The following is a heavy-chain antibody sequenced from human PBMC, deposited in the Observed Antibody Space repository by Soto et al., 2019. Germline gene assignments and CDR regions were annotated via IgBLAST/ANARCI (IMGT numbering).Heavy chain of an antibody. V-gene: IGHV3-21*04. D-gene: IGHD3-10*01. CDR2: ISSTTNYI. J-gene: IGHJ4*02. Sequence: GGSLRLSCAASGFTFTRYSMNWVRQAPGKGLEWVSSISSTTNYIYYGDSMKGRFTISRDKSKNQFSLKLSSVTAADTAVYYCARGRSGFFRYFDYWGQGTLVTVSS. CDR3: ARGRSGFFRYFDY. CDR1: GFTFTRYS.